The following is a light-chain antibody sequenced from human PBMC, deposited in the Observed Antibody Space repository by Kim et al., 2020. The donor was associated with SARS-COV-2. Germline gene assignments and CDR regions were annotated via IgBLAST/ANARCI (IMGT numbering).Light chain of an antibody. V-gene: IGLV3-1*01. Sequence: SYELTQPPSVSVSPGQTASITCSGDNLGDKYTCWYQQKPGQSPVMVIYQDTKRPSGIPERFSGSNSGNTATLTISGTQALDEADYYCQSWDSNTALVFGGGTKLTVL. CDR1: NLGDKY. CDR3: QSWDSNTALV. J-gene: IGLJ2*01. CDR2: QDT.